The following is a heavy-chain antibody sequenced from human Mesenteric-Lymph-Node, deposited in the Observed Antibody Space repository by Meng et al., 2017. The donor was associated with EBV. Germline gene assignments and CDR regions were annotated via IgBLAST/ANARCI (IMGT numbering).Heavy chain of an antibody. CDR3: ARVKGKVVEDWYYFDY. D-gene: IGHD2-15*01. CDR2: IHYIGGT. Sequence: QLQLQESGPRRVSPSETLSLNCTVSGDSINNNKYFWGWIRQPPGKGLQWIGSIHYIGGTYYNPSLRTRVSISKDTSKNLFSLRLTSVTAADTAVYFCARVKGKVVEDWYYFDYWGQGALVTVPS. CDR1: GDSINNNKYF. J-gene: IGHJ4*02. V-gene: IGHV4-39*02.